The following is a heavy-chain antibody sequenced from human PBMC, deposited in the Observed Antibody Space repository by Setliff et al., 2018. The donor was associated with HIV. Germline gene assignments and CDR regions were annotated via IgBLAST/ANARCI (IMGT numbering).Heavy chain of an antibody. J-gene: IGHJ4*02. D-gene: IGHD3-10*01. CDR2: INPNSGGT. CDR1: GYTFTGYY. CDR3: ARSYGPIPFDY. Sequence: GASVKVSCKASGYTFTGYYMHWVRQAPGQGLEWMGWINPNSGGTNCAQKFQGRVTMTRDTSISTAYMELSRLRSDDTAVYYCARSYGPIPFDYWGQGTLVTVSS. V-gene: IGHV1-2*02.